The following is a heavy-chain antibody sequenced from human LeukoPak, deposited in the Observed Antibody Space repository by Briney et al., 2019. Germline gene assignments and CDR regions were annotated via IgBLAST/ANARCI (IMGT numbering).Heavy chain of an antibody. CDR2: TNHSGST. V-gene: IGHV4-34*01. D-gene: IGHD6-13*01. Sequence: PSETLSLTCAVYGGSFSGYYWSWIRQPPGKGLEWIGETNHSGSTNYNPSLKSRVTISVDTSKNQFSLKLSSVTAADTAVYYCARVSIAAAGGKYYYYYMDVWGKGTTVTVSS. CDR1: GGSFSGYY. J-gene: IGHJ6*03. CDR3: ARVSIAAAGGKYYYYYMDV.